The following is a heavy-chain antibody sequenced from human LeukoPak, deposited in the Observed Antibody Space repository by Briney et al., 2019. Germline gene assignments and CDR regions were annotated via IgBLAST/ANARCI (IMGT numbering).Heavy chain of an antibody. V-gene: IGHV1-8*03. Sequence: GASEKVSCKASGYTFTSSAINWARQATAQSLEWMDWMNPNSGSTGYAQKFQGRVTITRNTSISTAYMELSGLRSEDTAVYYCARGRSTGYPYYFEYWGQGTLVTVSS. J-gene: IGHJ4*02. CDR3: ARGRSTGYPYYFEY. CDR2: MNPNSGST. D-gene: IGHD5-12*01. CDR1: GYTFTSSA.